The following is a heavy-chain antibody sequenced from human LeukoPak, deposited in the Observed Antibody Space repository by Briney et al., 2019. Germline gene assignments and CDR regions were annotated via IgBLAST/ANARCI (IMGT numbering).Heavy chain of an antibody. D-gene: IGHD2-2*01. J-gene: IGHJ6*03. CDR3: ATGVVPAGPYYYYYMDV. V-gene: IGHV1-69*05. CDR1: GGTFSSYA. CDR2: IIPIFGTA. Sequence: SVKVSCKASGGTFSSYAISWVRQAPGQGLEWMGGIIPIFGTANYAQKFQGRVTITTDESTSTAYMELSSLRSEDTAVYYCATGVVPAGPYYYYYMDVWGKGTTVTVSS.